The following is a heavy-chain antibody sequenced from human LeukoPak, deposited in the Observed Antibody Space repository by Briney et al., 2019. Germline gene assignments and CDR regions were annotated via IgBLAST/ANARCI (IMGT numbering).Heavy chain of an antibody. V-gene: IGHV4-61*02. D-gene: IGHD3-3*01. J-gene: IGHJ4*02. Sequence: SQTLSLTCTVSGGSISSGSYYWSWIRQPAGKGLEWIGRIYTSGSTNYNPSLKSRVTISVDTSKNQFSLKLSSVTAADTAVYYCARALEYYDFWSGYSYFDYWGQGTLVTVSS. CDR1: GGSISSGSYY. CDR3: ARALEYYDFWSGYSYFDY. CDR2: IYTSGST.